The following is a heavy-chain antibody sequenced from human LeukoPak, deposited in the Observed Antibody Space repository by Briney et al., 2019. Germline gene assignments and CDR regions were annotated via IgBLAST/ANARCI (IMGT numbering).Heavy chain of an antibody. CDR2: INHSGTT. D-gene: IGHD3-22*01. J-gene: IGHJ4*02. CDR3: ASSYYDSSGYLGGSPFDY. Sequence: SETLSLTCAVYGGSFSDYFWSWIRQPPGRGLEGIGEINHSGTTNYNPSLKSRLTISVDTSKNQFSLKLSPVTAADTAVYYCASSYYDSSGYLGGSPFDYWGQGTLVTVSS. V-gene: IGHV4-34*01. CDR1: GGSFSDYF.